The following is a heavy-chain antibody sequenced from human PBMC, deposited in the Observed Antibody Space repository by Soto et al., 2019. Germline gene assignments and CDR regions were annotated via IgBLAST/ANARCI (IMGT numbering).Heavy chain of an antibody. D-gene: IGHD2-15*01. CDR1: GDSISNLAYF. V-gene: IGHV4-30-4*01. CDR3: ARGRYCLTGRCFPNWFDS. CDR2: IYKSATT. J-gene: IGHJ5*01. Sequence: PSKTLSLTCSVSGDSISNLAYFWAWIRQPPGQALEYIGYIYKSATTYYNPSFESRVAISVDTSKSQFSLNVTSVTAADTAVYFCARGRYCLTGRCFPNWFDSWGQGALVTVSS.